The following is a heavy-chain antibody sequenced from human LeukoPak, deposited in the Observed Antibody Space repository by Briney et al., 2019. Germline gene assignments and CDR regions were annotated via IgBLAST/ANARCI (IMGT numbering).Heavy chain of an antibody. CDR3: TRDPAYSSSWFGYFDY. D-gene: IGHD6-13*01. Sequence: GGSLRLSCAASGFTFHDHTMHWVRQGPGKRLEWVALISWDGDVTYYADSVKGRFTISRDNSRNSLYLQMNSLRTEDTALYYCTRDPAYSSSWFGYFDYWGQGTLVTVSS. CDR2: ISWDGDVT. CDR1: GFTFHDHT. J-gene: IGHJ4*02. V-gene: IGHV3-43*01.